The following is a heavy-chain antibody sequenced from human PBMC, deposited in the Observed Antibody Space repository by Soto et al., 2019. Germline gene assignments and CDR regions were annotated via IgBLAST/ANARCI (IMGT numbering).Heavy chain of an antibody. Sequence: SETLSLTCTVSGGSIRSDDYYWGWIRQPPGKGLEWIGTVSYSGSTYYNPSLKSRATISVDTSKIQFSLKLSSTTAPDTAVYYCASSFNNWNYVGLVSPFSWGQGTLVTVSS. CDR3: ASSFNNWNYVGLVSPFS. J-gene: IGHJ5*02. CDR1: GGSIRSDDYY. V-gene: IGHV4-39*01. D-gene: IGHD1-7*01. CDR2: VSYSGST.